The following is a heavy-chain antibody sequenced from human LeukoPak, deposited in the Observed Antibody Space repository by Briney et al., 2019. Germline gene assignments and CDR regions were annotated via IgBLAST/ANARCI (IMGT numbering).Heavy chain of an antibody. D-gene: IGHD6-19*01. CDR2: ISSSSSYI. CDR1: GFTFSSYS. V-gene: IGHV3-21*01. J-gene: IGHJ4*02. CDR3: ARMIAVAGTDY. Sequence: GGSLRLSCAASGFTFSSYSMNWVRRAPGKGLEWVSSISSSSSYIYYADSVKGRFTISRDNAKNSLYLQMNSLRAEDTAVYYCARMIAVAGTDYWGQGTLVTVSS.